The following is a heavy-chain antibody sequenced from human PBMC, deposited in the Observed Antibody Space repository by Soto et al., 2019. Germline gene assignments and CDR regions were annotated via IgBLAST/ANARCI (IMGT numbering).Heavy chain of an antibody. CDR1: GGTFSSYA. J-gene: IGHJ4*02. CDR3: ARGPRGIVLLWFGELEN. CDR2: IIPIFGTA. Sequence: QVQLVQSGAEVKKPGSSVKVSCKASGGTFSSYAISWVRQAPGQGLEWMGGIIPIFGTAIYAQKFQGRVTITADESTSTAYMELSSLRSEDTAVYYCARGPRGIVLLWFGELENWGQGTLVTVSS. V-gene: IGHV1-69*01. D-gene: IGHD3-10*01.